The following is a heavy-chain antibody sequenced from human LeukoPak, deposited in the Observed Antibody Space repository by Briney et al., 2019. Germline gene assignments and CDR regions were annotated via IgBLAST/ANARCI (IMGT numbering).Heavy chain of an antibody. D-gene: IGHD1-26*01. V-gene: IGHV1-69*13. Sequence: ASVKVSCKASGGTFSSYTISWVRQAPGQGLEWMGGIIPIFGTANYAQKFQGRVTIIADESTSTAYMELSSLRSEDTAVYYCATDKGIVGAIIDAFDIWGQGTMVTVSS. J-gene: IGHJ3*02. CDR1: GGTFSSYT. CDR3: ATDKGIVGAIIDAFDI. CDR2: IIPIFGTA.